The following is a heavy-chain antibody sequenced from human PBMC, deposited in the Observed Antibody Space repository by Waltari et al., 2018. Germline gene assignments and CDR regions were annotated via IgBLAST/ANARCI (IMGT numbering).Heavy chain of an antibody. CDR3: ARGGLTGIDY. Sequence: QVQLQESGPGLVKPSQTLSLTCTVSGGSISSGSYYWSWIRQPAGKGLEWIGYIYTSGSTNYNPSLKRRVTISVDTSKNQFSLKLSSVTAADTAVYYCARGGLTGIDYWGQGTLVTVSS. J-gene: IGHJ4*02. CDR1: GGSISSGSYY. D-gene: IGHD1-20*01. CDR2: IYTSGST. V-gene: IGHV4-61*09.